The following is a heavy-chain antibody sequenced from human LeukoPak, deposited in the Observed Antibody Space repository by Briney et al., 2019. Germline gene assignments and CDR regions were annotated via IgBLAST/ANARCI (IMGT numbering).Heavy chain of an antibody. CDR1: GYTFTVHY. Sequence: ASVTVSFKSSGYTFTVHYMHWVRQAPGQGLEWMGWINPNSGGTNYAQKFQGRVTMTRDTSISTAYMELSRLRSDDTAVYYCARFHFDYWGQGTLVTVSS. CDR3: ARFHFDY. V-gene: IGHV1-2*02. CDR2: INPNSGGT. J-gene: IGHJ4*02.